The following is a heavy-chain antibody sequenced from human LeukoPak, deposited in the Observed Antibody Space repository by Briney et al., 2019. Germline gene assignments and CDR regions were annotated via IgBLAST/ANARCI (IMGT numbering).Heavy chain of an antibody. J-gene: IGHJ4*02. CDR3: ARGSDSRSWYFYY. CDR1: GYTFTGYY. CDR2: INPNSGGT. V-gene: IGHV1-2*02. Sequence: ASVKVSCKASGYTFTGYYMHWVRQAPGQGLEWMGWINPNSGGTNYAQKFQGRVTMTRDTSISTAYMELSRLRSDDTAVYYCARGSDSRSWYFYYWGQGNLGPVSP. D-gene: IGHD6-13*01.